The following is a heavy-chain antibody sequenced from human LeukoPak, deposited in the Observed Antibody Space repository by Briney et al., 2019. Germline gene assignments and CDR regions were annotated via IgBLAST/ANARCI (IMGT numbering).Heavy chain of an antibody. CDR3: AKDQRGDILTGSPFDY. CDR1: GFTFSRYG. Sequence: PGRSLRLSCAASGFTFSRYGMHWVRQAPGRGLEWVALISYDGNNNYYADSVKGRFTISRDNSKNTLYLQMNSLRAEDTAVYFCAKDQRGDILTGSPFDYWGQGTQVTVSS. D-gene: IGHD3-9*01. CDR2: ISYDGNNN. J-gene: IGHJ4*02. V-gene: IGHV3-30*18.